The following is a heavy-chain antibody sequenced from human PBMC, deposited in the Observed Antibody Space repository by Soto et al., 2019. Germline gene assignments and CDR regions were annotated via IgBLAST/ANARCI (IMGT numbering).Heavy chain of an antibody. Sequence: TLSLTCTVSGGSINSGGYYWSWIRQHPGKGLEWIGYIYYSGTTFYSPSLKSRVSISLDTSKNQFSLRLISLTAADTAVYYCAKDRPFLLYVGATFDYWGQGTLVTVSS. CDR2: IYYSGTT. J-gene: IGHJ4*02. D-gene: IGHD1-26*01. CDR1: GGSINSGGYY. V-gene: IGHV4-31*03. CDR3: AKDRPFLLYVGATFDY.